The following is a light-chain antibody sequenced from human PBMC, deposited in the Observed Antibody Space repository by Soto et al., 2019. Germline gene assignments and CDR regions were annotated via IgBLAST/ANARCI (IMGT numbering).Light chain of an antibody. CDR3: QPVNSFPLT. J-gene: IGKJ4*01. CDR1: QGISSW. CDR2: AAS. V-gene: IGKV1-12*01. Sequence: DIQMTQSPSSVSASVGDRVTITCRVSQGISSWLAWYQQKPGKAPKLLIYAASSLQSGVPSRFSGSGSDTDFTLTISGLQHEDFATSSCQPVNSFPLTFGGGTKVDIK.